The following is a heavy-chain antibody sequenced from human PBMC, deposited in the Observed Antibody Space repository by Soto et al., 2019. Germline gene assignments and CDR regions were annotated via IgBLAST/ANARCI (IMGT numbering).Heavy chain of an antibody. CDR3: ARGPPRFTAGWYAH. Sequence: GGSLRLSCAASGFPFSDFYMSWIRQAPGGRPEWLPYISYGATTVTYADSAEGRFTVSRDDPQNTLFLQMNNLRVEDTAVYYCARGPPRFTAGWYAHWGRGTLVTVSS. CDR1: GFPFSDFY. D-gene: IGHD2-21*02. J-gene: IGHJ5*02. CDR2: ISYGATTV. V-gene: IGHV3-11*01.